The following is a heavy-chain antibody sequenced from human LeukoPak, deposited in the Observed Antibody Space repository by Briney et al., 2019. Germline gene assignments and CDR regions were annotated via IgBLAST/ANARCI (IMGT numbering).Heavy chain of an antibody. CDR3: TRDWETLGYCGGGSCHRFDY. J-gene: IGHJ4*02. CDR2: IRSKAYGGTT. V-gene: IGHV3-49*03. CDR1: GFTFGDYA. Sequence: PGGSLRLSCTASGFTFGDYAMSWFRQAPGKGLEWVGFIRSKAYGGTTEYAASVKGRFTISRDDSKSIAYLQMNSLKTEDTTVYFCTRDWETLGYCGGGSCHRFDYWGQGTLVTVSS. D-gene: IGHD2-15*01.